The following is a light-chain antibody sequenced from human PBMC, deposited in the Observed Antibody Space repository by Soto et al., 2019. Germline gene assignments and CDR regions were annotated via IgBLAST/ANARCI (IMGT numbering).Light chain of an antibody. CDR1: QSVSRY. V-gene: IGKV3-11*01. J-gene: IGKJ4*01. CDR3: QQRSKWPLT. Sequence: EIVLTQSPATLSLSPGQRATLSCRASQSVSRYLAWYQQKPGQAPRLVIYDASNRAADIPARFSGSGSGTDFTLTINSREPEDFAVDYCQQRSKWPLTFGGGTKVESK. CDR2: DAS.